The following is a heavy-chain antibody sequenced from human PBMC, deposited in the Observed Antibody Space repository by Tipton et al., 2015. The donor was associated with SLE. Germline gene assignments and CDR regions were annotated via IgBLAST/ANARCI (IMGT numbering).Heavy chain of an antibody. Sequence: TLSLTCTVSGGSISSYYWSWIRQPPGKGLEWIGYIYYSGSTYYNPSLKSRVTISVDTSKNQFSLKLSSVTAADTAVYYCASQNGEGCCSGGSCPGDWGQGTLVTVSS. V-gene: IGHV4-59*12. CDR1: GGSISSYY. D-gene: IGHD2-15*01. J-gene: IGHJ4*02. CDR3: ASQNGEGCCSGGSCPGD. CDR2: IYYSGST.